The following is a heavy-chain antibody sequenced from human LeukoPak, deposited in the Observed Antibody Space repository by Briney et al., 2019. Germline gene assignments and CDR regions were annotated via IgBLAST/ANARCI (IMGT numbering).Heavy chain of an antibody. J-gene: IGHJ4*02. CDR3: ARDYYYPDY. D-gene: IGHD3-22*01. V-gene: IGHV3-11*01. Sequence: GGSLRLSCAASGFTFSDHWMHWVRQAPGKGLEWVSYISSSGSTIYYADSVKGRFTISRDNAKNSLYLQMNSLRAEDTAVYYCARDYYYPDYWGQGTLVTVSS. CDR1: GFTFSDHW. CDR2: ISSSGSTI.